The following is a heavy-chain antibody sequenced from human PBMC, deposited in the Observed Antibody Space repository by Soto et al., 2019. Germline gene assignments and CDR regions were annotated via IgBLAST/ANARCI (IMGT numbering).Heavy chain of an antibody. CDR3: ARSGRSHYYDSSGYYRPSAY. CDR2: INPNSGGT. D-gene: IGHD3-22*01. V-gene: IGHV1-2*02. CDR1: GYTFTGYY. Sequence: GASVKVSCKASGYTFTGYYMHWVRQAPGQGLEWMGWINPNSGGTNYAQKFQGRVTMTRDTSISTAYMELSRLRSDDTAVYYCARSGRSHYYDSSGYYRPSAYWGQGTLVTVSS. J-gene: IGHJ4*02.